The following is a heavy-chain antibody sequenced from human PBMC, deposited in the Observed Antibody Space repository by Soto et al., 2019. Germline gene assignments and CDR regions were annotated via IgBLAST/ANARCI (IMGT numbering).Heavy chain of an antibody. J-gene: IGHJ6*02. CDR1: GGTFSSYA. D-gene: IGHD3-9*01. CDR3: ARLATIPRYYGMDV. CDR2: IIPIFGTA. V-gene: IGHV1-69*01. Sequence: QVQLVQSGAEVKKPGSSVKVSCKASGGTFSSYAISWVRQAPGQGLEWMGGIIPIFGTANYEQKFQGRVTITADESTMTAYMELSSLRSEDTAVYYCARLATIPRYYGMDVWGQGTTVTVSS.